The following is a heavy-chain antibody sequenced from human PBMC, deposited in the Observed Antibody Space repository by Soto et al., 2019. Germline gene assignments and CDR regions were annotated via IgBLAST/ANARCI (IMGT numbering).Heavy chain of an antibody. CDR1: GYTSTGYY. CDR2: INPNSGGT. Sequence: QVQLVQSGAEVKKPGASVKVSCKASGYTSTGYYMHWVRQAPGQGLEWMGWINPNSGGTNYAQKFQCWVTMSRDTSISTAYTELSRLRSDDTAVYYCARGGAVAGVYYYYGMDVWGQGTTVTVSS. CDR3: ARGGAVAGVYYYYGMDV. J-gene: IGHJ6*02. D-gene: IGHD6-19*01. V-gene: IGHV1-2*04.